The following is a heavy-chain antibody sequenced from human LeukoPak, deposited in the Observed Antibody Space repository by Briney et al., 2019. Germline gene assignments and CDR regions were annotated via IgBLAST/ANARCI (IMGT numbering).Heavy chain of an antibody. CDR3: VKDGGYHGSGSSYYFDY. CDR1: GFTFSRYA. CDR2: ISSNGGST. V-gene: IGHV3-64D*06. J-gene: IGHJ4*02. Sequence: GGSPRLSCSASGFTFSRYAMHWVRQAPGKGLEYVSAISSNGGSTYYADSVKGRFTIFRDNSKNTLYLQMSSLRAEDTAVYYCVKDGGYHGSGSSYYFDYRGQGTLVTVSS. D-gene: IGHD3-10*01.